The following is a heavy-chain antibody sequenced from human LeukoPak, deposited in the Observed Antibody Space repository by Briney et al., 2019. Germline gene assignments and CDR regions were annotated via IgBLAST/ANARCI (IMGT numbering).Heavy chain of an antibody. D-gene: IGHD1-26*01. CDR2: INPNSGGT. Sequence: ASVKVSCKASGYIFTGYYMHWVRQAPGQGLEWMGWINPNSGGTNYAQKFQGRVTMTRDTSISTAYMELSRLRSDDTAVYYCARALYRGELGRLDYWGQGTLVTVSS. J-gene: IGHJ4*02. V-gene: IGHV1-2*02. CDR3: ARALYRGELGRLDY. CDR1: GYIFTGYY.